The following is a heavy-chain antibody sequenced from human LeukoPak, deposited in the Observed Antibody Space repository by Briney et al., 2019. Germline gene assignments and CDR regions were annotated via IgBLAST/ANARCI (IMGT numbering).Heavy chain of an antibody. CDR3: ARGKSGSSHFDY. CDR1: SGSISSSNW. D-gene: IGHD1-26*01. CDR2: IYHSGST. Sequence: PSETLSLTCAVSSGSISSSNWWSWVRQPPGRGLEWIGEIYHSGSTNYNPSLKSRVTMSVDKSKNQFSLKLTSVTAADTAVYYCARGKSGSSHFDYWGQGTLVTVSS. V-gene: IGHV4-4*02. J-gene: IGHJ4*02.